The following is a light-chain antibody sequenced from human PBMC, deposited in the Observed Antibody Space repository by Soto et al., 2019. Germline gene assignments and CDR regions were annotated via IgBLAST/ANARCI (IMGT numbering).Light chain of an antibody. J-gene: IGKJ2*01. Sequence: DIQMTQSPSSLSASIGDRVTISCRASQNVATYLNWYQQKPGKAPKLLIYLASTLQSGVPSRFSGSGSGTDFTLTFSSLQPEDVAAYFCQQSYSTPYTFGRGTKLEIK. CDR1: QNVATY. CDR3: QQSYSTPYT. CDR2: LAS. V-gene: IGKV1-39*01.